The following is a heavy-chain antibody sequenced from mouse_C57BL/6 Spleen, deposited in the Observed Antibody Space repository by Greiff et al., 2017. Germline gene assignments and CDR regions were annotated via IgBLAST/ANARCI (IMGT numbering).Heavy chain of an antibody. Sequence: QVQLQQPGAELVRPGSSVKLSCKASGYTFTSYWMHWVKQRPIQGLEWIGNIDPSDSETHYNQKYKDKATLTVDKSSSTAYMQLSSLTSEDSAVYYWAREAQALMDYWGQGTSVTVSS. CDR2: IDPSDSET. V-gene: IGHV1-52*01. CDR3: AREAQALMDY. D-gene: IGHD3-2*02. J-gene: IGHJ4*01. CDR1: GYTFTSYW.